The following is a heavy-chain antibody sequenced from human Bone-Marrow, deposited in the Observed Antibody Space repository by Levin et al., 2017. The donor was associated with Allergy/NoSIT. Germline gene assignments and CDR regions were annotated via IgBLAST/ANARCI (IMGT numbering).Heavy chain of an antibody. J-gene: IGHJ3*02. CDR2: IYPGDSDT. Sequence: GGSLRLSCKASGYRFTSCWIGWVRQMPGRGLEWMGTIYPGDSDTRYTPSFRGQVTISTDKSISTAYLQWSSLKASDTAIYYCARIHSATSDAFDIWGQGTMVTVSS. CDR3: ARIHSATSDAFDI. D-gene: IGHD1-26*01. CDR1: GYRFTSCW. V-gene: IGHV5-51*01.